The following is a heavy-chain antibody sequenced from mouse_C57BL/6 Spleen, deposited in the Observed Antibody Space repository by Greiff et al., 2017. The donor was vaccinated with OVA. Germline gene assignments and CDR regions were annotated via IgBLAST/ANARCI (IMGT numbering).Heavy chain of an antibody. CDR2: INPNNGGT. V-gene: IGHV1-18*01. J-gene: IGHJ2*01. D-gene: IGHD1-1*01. CDR3: ARSDYGSSFYFDY. Sequence: EVQLQQSGPELVKPGASVKIPCKASGYTFTDYNMDWVKQSHGKSLEWIGDINPNNGGTIYNQKFKSKATLTVDKSSSTAYMELRSLTSEDTAVYYGARSDYGSSFYFDYWGQGTTLTVSS. CDR1: GYTFTDYN.